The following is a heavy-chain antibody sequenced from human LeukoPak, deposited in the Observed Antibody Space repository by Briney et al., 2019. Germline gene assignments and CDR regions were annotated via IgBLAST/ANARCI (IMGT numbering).Heavy chain of an antibody. CDR1: GFTFSSYS. V-gene: IGHV3-21*01. Sequence: GGSLRLSCAASGFTFSSYSMNWVRQAPGKGLEWVSSISSSSSYIYYADSVKGRFTISRDNAKNSLYLQMNSLRAEDTAVYYCARGYCSGGSCFGYYYGMDVWGKGTTVTVSS. CDR2: ISSSSSYI. CDR3: ARGYCSGGSCFGYYYGMDV. D-gene: IGHD2-15*01. J-gene: IGHJ6*04.